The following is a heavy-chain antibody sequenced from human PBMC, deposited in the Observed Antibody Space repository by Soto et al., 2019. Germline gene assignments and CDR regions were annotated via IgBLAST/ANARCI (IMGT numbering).Heavy chain of an antibody. CDR3: SRENWFQDY. D-gene: IGHD3-10*01. J-gene: IGHJ4*02. V-gene: IGHV3-7*03. CDR1: GFTFSTYY. Sequence: DVQLVESGGGLVQPGGSLRLSCEASGFTFSTYYMTWVRQAPGKGLEWVASIKNDGSEQYYVDSVKGRFTISRDNAKNSLYLQMNSLRAGDTALYYCSRENWFQDYWGQGTRVTVSS. CDR2: IKNDGSEQ.